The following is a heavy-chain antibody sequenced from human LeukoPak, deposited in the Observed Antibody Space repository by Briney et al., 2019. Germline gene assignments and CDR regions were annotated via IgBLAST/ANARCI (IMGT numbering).Heavy chain of an antibody. CDR2: IYYSGST. V-gene: IGHV4-59*11. CDR3: AGGDGYSSSWYFSGPFDY. CDR1: GGSISSHY. J-gene: IGHJ4*02. Sequence: SETLSLTCTVSGGSISSHYWSWIRQPPGKGLEWIGYIYYSGSTNYNPSLKSRVTISVDTSKNQFSLKLSSVTAADTAVYYCAGGDGYSSSWYFSGPFDYWGQGTLVTVSS. D-gene: IGHD6-13*01.